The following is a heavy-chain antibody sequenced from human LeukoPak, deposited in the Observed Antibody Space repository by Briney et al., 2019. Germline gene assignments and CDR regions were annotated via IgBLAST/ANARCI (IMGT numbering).Heavy chain of an antibody. Sequence: SETLSLTCTVSGGSISSYYWSWIRQPPGKGLEWIGEINHSGSTNYNPSLKSRVTISVDTSKNQFSLKLSSVTAADTAVYYCARASRRIGVAGTRTWYFDYWGQGTLVTVSS. J-gene: IGHJ4*02. CDR1: GGSISSYY. CDR2: INHSGST. V-gene: IGHV4-34*01. CDR3: ARASRRIGVAGTRTWYFDY. D-gene: IGHD6-19*01.